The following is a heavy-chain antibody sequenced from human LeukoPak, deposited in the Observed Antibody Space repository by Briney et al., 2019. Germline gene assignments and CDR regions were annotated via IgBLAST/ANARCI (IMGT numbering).Heavy chain of an antibody. V-gene: IGHV1-8*01. J-gene: IGHJ4*02. Sequence: ASVKVSCKASGYTFTSYDINWVRQATGQGLEWMGWMNPNSGNTGYAQKFQGRVTMTRNTSISTAYMELSSLRSEDTAVYYCARGGIAAAVIDYWGQGTLVTVSS. D-gene: IGHD6-13*01. CDR1: GYTFTSYD. CDR3: ARGGIAAAVIDY. CDR2: MNPNSGNT.